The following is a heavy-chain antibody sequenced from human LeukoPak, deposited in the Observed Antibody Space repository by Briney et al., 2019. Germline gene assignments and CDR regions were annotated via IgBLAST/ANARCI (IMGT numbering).Heavy chain of an antibody. J-gene: IGHJ4*02. CDR3: ASWVWPAPRDY. D-gene: IGHD6-13*01. V-gene: IGHV3-23*01. CDR1: GFTFSSYA. CDR2: ISGSGGST. Sequence: GGSLRLSCAASGFTFSSYAMSWVRQAPGKGLEWVSAISGSGGSTYYADSVKGRFTISRDNSKNTLYLQMNSLRAEDTAVYYYASWVWPAPRDYWGQGTLVTVSS.